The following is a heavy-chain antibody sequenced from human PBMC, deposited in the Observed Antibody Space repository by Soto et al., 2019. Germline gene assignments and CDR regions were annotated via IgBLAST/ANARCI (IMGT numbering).Heavy chain of an antibody. CDR1: GFTFSSYA. D-gene: IGHD2-2*01. V-gene: IGHV3-23*01. Sequence: EVQLLESGGGLVQPGGSLRLSCAASGFTFSSYAMSWVRQAPGKGLEWVSVISGSGGSTYYADSVKGRFTISRDNSKITLYLQMNSLRAEDTAVYYCAKGRGYCMSTSCYVGSDYWGQGTLVTVSS. CDR2: ISGSGGST. CDR3: AKGRGYCMSTSCYVGSDY. J-gene: IGHJ4*02.